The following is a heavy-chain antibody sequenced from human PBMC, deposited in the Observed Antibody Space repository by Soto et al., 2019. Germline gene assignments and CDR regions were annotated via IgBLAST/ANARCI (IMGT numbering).Heavy chain of an antibody. CDR1: GGSISSYY. J-gene: IGHJ5*02. Sequence: SETLSLTCTVSGGSISSYYWSWIRQPPGKGLEWIGYIYYSGSTNYNPSLKSRVTISVDTSKNQFSLKLSSVTAADTAVYYCARAVIGYCISTSCYSPWGQGTLVTVSS. D-gene: IGHD2-2*01. CDR3: ARAVIGYCISTSCYSP. CDR2: IYYSGST. V-gene: IGHV4-59*01.